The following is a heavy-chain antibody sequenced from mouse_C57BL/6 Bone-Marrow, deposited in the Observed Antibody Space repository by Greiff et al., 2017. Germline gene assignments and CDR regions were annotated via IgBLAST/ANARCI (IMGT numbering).Heavy chain of an antibody. Sequence: VQLQQSGAELAKPGASVKLSCKASGYTFTSYWMHWVKQRPGQGLEWIGYINPSSGYPKYNQKFKDKATLTADKSSSTAYMQLSSLTYEDSAVYYCASFYYGSSYEDYWGQGTTLTVSS. CDR3: ASFYYGSSYEDY. D-gene: IGHD1-1*01. V-gene: IGHV1-7*01. CDR2: INPSSGYP. J-gene: IGHJ2*01. CDR1: GYTFTSYW.